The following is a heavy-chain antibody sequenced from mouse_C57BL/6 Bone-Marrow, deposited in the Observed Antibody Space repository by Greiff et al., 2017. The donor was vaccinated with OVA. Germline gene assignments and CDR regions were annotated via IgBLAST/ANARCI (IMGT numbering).Heavy chain of an antibody. J-gene: IGHJ3*01. CDR2: ISDGGSYT. V-gene: IGHV5-4*01. CDR3: ARVTAPITTFDY. D-gene: IGHD2-4*01. Sequence: EVQRVESGGGLVKPGGSLTLSCAASGFTFSSYAMSWVRQTPEKRLEWVATISDGGSYTYYPDNVKGRFTISRDNAKNNLYLQMSHLKSEDTAMYYCARVTAPITTFDYWGQETLVTVSA. CDR1: GFTFSSYA.